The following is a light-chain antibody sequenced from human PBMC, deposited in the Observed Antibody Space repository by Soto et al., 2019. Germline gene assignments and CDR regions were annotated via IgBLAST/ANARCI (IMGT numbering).Light chain of an antibody. V-gene: IGKV3-20*01. CDR1: QSVINNY. CDR2: GAS. Sequence: IVLSESPATLSLSPGEGATLSCRASQSVINNYLAWYQQKPGQAPRLLIYGASNRATGIPDRFSGSGSETDFTLTISCLQSEDFATYYCQQYYNYPVTFGQGTRLEI. J-gene: IGKJ5*01. CDR3: QQYYNYPVT.